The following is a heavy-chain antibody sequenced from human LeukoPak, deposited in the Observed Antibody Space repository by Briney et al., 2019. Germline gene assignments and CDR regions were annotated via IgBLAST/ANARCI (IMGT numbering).Heavy chain of an antibody. V-gene: IGHV1-18*01. CDR1: GYTFTSYG. CDR3: AREVPYDTSVYYQPFDY. CDR2: ISAYNGNT. Sequence: ASVKVSCKASGYTFTSYGISWVRQAPGQGLEWMGWISAYNGNTNYAQKLQGRVTMTTDTSTSTAYMELRSLRSDDTAVYYCAREVPYDTSVYYQPFDYWGQGTLVTVSS. D-gene: IGHD3-22*01. J-gene: IGHJ4*02.